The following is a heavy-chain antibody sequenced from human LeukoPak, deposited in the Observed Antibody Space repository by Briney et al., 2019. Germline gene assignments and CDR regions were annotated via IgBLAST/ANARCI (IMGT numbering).Heavy chain of an antibody. CDR3: ARDPNGDYVGAFDM. Sequence: GGSLRLSCAASGFTFSSYAMHWVRQAPGKGLEWVAVISYDGSNKYYADSVKGRFTISRDNSKNTLYLQMNRLRAEDTAVYYCARDPNGDYVGAFDMWGRGTVVTVSS. CDR1: GFTFSSYA. D-gene: IGHD4-17*01. V-gene: IGHV3-30-3*01. CDR2: ISYDGSNK. J-gene: IGHJ3*02.